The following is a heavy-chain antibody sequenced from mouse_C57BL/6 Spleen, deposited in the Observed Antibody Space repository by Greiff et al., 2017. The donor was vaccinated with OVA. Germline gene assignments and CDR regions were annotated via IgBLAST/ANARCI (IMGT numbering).Heavy chain of an antibody. V-gene: IGHV1-80*01. Sequence: VQLQQSGAELVKPGASVKISCKASGYAFSSYWLTWLTQRPGTGLEWIGQIYPGDGDTNYNGKFKGKATLTADKSSSTAYMQLSSLTSEDSAVYFCARGSLRRYFDVWGTGTTVTVSS. D-gene: IGHD1-1*01. CDR2: IYPGDGDT. CDR1: GYAFSSYW. J-gene: IGHJ1*03. CDR3: ARGSLRRYFDV.